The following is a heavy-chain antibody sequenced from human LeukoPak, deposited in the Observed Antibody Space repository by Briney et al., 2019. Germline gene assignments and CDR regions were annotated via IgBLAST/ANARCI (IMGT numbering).Heavy chain of an antibody. V-gene: IGHV3-20*04. CDR2: INWSGGRT. CDR1: GFMFDDYG. CDR3: ARDLTRTDN. Sequence: SGESLRLSCAASGFMFDDYGMSWVRQAPGKGLEWVSGINWSGGRTGYGDSLKGRFTISRDNAKNTLYLQMNSLRAEDTALYYCARDLTRTDNWGQGTLVTVSS. D-gene: IGHD1/OR15-1a*01. J-gene: IGHJ4*02.